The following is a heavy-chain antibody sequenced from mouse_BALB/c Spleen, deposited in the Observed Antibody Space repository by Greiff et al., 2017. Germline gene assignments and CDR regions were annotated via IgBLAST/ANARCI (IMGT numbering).Heavy chain of an antibody. CDR2: INPSTGYT. J-gene: IGHJ3*01. Sequence: QVQLQQSGAELAKPGASVKMSCKASGYTFTSYWMHWVKQRPGQGLEWIGYINPSTGYTEYNQKFKDKATLTADKSSSTAYMQLSSLTSEDSAVYYCARGRYYDYDGFAYWGQGTLVTVSA. CDR1: GYTFTSYW. V-gene: IGHV1-7*01. CDR3: ARGRYYDYDGFAY. D-gene: IGHD2-4*01.